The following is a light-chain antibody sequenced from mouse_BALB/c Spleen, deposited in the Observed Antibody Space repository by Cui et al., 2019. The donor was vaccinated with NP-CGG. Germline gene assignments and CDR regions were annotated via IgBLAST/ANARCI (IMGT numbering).Light chain of an antibody. Sequence: QAAVTQESAPTTSPGETVTLTCRSSTGAVTTSNYANLVQEKPDHLFTGLIGGTNNRAPGVPARFSGSLIGDKAALTITGAQTEDEAIYFCALWYSNHWVFGGGTKLTVL. CDR2: GTN. CDR3: ALWYSNHWV. V-gene: IGLV1*01. CDR1: TGAVTTSNY. J-gene: IGLJ1*01.